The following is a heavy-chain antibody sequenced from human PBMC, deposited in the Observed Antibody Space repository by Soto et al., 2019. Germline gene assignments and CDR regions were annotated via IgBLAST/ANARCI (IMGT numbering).Heavy chain of an antibody. CDR3: ARAYTGMYNWFDP. V-gene: IGHV4-4*02. J-gene: IGHJ5*02. CDR1: GGSISSSNW. D-gene: IGHD3-10*01. CDR2: IYHSGST. Sequence: SETLSLTCAVSGGSISSSNWWSWVRQPPGKGLEWIGEIYHSGSTNYNPSLKSRVTISVDKSKNQFSLKLSSVTAADTAVYYCARAYTGMYNWFDPWGQGTLVTRLL.